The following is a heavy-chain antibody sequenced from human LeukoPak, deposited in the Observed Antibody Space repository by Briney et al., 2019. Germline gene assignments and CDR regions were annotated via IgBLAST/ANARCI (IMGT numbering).Heavy chain of an antibody. J-gene: IGHJ4*02. CDR1: GGSVSSADYS. D-gene: IGHD3-3*01. Sequence: PSQTLSLTCDVSGGSVSSADYSWSWIRQPPGKGLEWIGFIFHGGSSYYNPSLKSRVTISVDTSKNQFSLKLSSVTAADTAVYYCARLNYDFWSADSHYFDYWGQGTLVTVSS. CDR3: ARLNYDFWSADSHYFDY. V-gene: IGHV4-30-2*01. CDR2: IFHGGSS.